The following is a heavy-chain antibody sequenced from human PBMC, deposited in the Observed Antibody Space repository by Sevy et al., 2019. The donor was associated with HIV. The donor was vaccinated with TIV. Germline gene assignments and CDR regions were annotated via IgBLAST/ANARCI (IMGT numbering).Heavy chain of an antibody. D-gene: IGHD5-12*01. Sequence: GGSLRLSCAASGFTFSSYAMSWVRQAPGKGLEWVSAISGSGGSTYYADSVKGRFTISRDNSKNTLYLQMNSLRAEDTAVYYCAKRPPVDIVATMAFDPWGQGTLVTVSS. J-gene: IGHJ5*02. V-gene: IGHV3-23*01. CDR1: GFTFSSYA. CDR2: ISGSGGST. CDR3: AKRPPVDIVATMAFDP.